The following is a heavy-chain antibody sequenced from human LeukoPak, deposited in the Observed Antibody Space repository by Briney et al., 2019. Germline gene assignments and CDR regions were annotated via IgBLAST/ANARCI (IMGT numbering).Heavy chain of an antibody. CDR1: DGPIRSHY. J-gene: IGHJ6*03. CDR2: ISNSGST. CDR3: GRDALVGYFSYYYIDV. V-gene: IGHV4-59*11. Sequence: SETLSLTCTVSDGPIRSHYWTWIRQSPLKGLEWIGDISNSGSTKYNPSLKSQVTISIDTSKSQFSLRLTSVTAADTAVYYCGRDALVGYFSYYYIDVWGKGTTVTVSS. D-gene: IGHD2-15*01.